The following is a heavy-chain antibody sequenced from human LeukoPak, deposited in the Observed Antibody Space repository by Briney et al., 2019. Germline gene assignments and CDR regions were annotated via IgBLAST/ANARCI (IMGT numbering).Heavy chain of an antibody. CDR2: ISWNSGSI. D-gene: IGHD6-13*01. CDR3: AKDLGYSSNN. V-gene: IGHV3-9*01. J-gene: IGHJ4*02. Sequence: QAGGSLRLSCAASGFTFDDYAMRWVRQAPGKGLEWVSGISWNSGSIGYADSVKGRFTISRDNAKNSLYLQMNSLRAEDTALYYCAKDLGYSSNNWGQGTLVTVSS. CDR1: GFTFDDYA.